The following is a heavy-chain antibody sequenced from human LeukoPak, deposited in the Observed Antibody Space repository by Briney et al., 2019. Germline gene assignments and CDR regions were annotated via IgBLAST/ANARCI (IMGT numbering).Heavy chain of an antibody. CDR1: GFTFSSYG. V-gene: IGHV3-30*18. CDR2: ISYDGSNK. Sequence: GGSLRLSCAASGFTFSSYGMHWVRQAPGKGLEWVAVISYDGSNKYYADSVKGRFTISRDNSKNTLYLQMNSLRAEDTAVYYCAKDGSGSPPYYFDYWGQGTTVTVSS. D-gene: IGHD1-26*01. CDR3: AKDGSGSPPYYFDY. J-gene: IGHJ4*03.